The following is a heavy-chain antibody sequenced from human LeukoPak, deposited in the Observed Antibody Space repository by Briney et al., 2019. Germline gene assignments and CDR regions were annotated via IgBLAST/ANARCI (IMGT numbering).Heavy chain of an antibody. CDR1: GYTFTSYD. Sequence: GASVKVSCKASGYTFTSYDINWVRQATGQGLEWMGWMNPNSGNTGYAQKFQGRVTITRNTSISTAYMELSSLRSEDTAVCYCARARHSNWNYDNEFGGFDPWGQGTLVTVSS. CDR3: ARARHSNWNYDNEFGGFDP. D-gene: IGHD1-7*01. V-gene: IGHV1-8*03. J-gene: IGHJ5*02. CDR2: MNPNSGNT.